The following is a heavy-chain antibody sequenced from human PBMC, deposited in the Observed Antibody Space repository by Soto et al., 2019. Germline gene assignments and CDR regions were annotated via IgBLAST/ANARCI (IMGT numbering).Heavy chain of an antibody. V-gene: IGHV4-39*01. CDR2: IYYSGST. CDR1: GDSISSSSYY. Sequence: NPSETLSLTCTVSGDSISSSSYYWGWIRQPPGKGLEWIGSIYYSGSTYYNPSLKSRVTISVDTSKNQFSLKLSSVTAADTAVYYCARASGSYYYYYYSGMDVWGQGTTVTVSS. D-gene: IGHD1-26*01. CDR3: ARASGSYYYYYYSGMDV. J-gene: IGHJ6*02.